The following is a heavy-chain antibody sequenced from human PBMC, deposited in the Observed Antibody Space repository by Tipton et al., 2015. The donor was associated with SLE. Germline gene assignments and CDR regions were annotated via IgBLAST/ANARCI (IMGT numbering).Heavy chain of an antibody. J-gene: IGHJ6*02. V-gene: IGHV4-4*07. CDR2: IYTGGRT. D-gene: IGHD2-2*01. CDR1: GGSIIGYY. CDR3: ARTAVLAAIMMDV. Sequence: LRLSCTVSGGSIIGYYWSWIRQPAGKGPEWIGRIYTGGRTIHNPSLNSRVTMSLDTSKSQFSLKLTAVTAADTAVYYCARTAVLAAIMMDVWGQGTTVTVSS.